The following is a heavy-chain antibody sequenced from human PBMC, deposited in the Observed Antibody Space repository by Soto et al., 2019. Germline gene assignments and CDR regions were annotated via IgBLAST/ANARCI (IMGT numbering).Heavy chain of an antibody. V-gene: IGHV1-69*01. CDR2: IIPIFGTA. D-gene: IGHD2-15*01. J-gene: IGHJ6*02. Sequence: QVQLVQSGAEVKKPGSSVKVSCKASVGTFSSYAISWVRQAPGQGLEWMGGIIPIFGTANYAQKFPGRVTITADQATSTAYMELISLRSEDTAVYYCARTDCSGGICYSHSYHYVMDVWGQGTTVTVSS. CDR1: VGTFSSYA. CDR3: ARTDCSGGICYSHSYHYVMDV.